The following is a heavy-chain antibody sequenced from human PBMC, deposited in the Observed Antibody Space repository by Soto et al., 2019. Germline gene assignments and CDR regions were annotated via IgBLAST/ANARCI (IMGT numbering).Heavy chain of an antibody. V-gene: IGHV3-11*01. Sequence: GGSLRLSCAASGFTFSDYSMNWVRQAPGKGLEWVSYISRSGSDIYYADSVKGRFTISRDNAKNSLFLQMNSLRAEDTAVYYCATVGYCSSTSCQTRYYYYGMDVWGQGTTVTVSS. D-gene: IGHD2-2*03. J-gene: IGHJ6*02. CDR3: ATVGYCSSTSCQTRYYYYGMDV. CDR2: ISRSGSDI. CDR1: GFTFSDYS.